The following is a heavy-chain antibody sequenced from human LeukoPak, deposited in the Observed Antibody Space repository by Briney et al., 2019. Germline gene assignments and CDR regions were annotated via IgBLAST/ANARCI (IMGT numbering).Heavy chain of an antibody. CDR2: ISGSGGST. Sequence: GGSLRLSCAASGFTFSSYAMSWVRQAPGKGLEWVSAISGSGGSTYYADSVEGRFTISRDNSKNTLYLQMNSLRAEDTAVYYCAKDAFLLGGSNYFDYWGQGTLVTVSS. V-gene: IGHV3-23*01. CDR3: AKDAFLLGGSNYFDY. D-gene: IGHD3-3*02. J-gene: IGHJ4*02. CDR1: GFTFSSYA.